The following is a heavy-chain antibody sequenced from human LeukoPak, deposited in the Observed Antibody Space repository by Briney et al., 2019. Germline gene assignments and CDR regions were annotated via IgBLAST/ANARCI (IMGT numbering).Heavy chain of an antibody. D-gene: IGHD1-1*01. V-gene: IGHV4-4*02. CDR2: IYHSGST. J-gene: IGHJ4*02. Sequence: SGTLSLTCAVSGGSSSSSNWWSWVRQPPGKGLEWIGEIYHSGSTNYNPSLKSRVTISVDKSNNQFSLQLRSVTPADTAVYYCARGTTLVGVPGYWGQGTLVTVSS. CDR3: ARGTTLVGVPGY. CDR1: GGSSSSSNW.